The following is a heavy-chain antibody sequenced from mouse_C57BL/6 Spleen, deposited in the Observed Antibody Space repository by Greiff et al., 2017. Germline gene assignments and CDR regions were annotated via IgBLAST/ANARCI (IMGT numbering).Heavy chain of an antibody. V-gene: IGHV1-69*01. Sequence: QVQLKQSGAELVMPGASVKLSCKASGYTFTSYWMHWVKQRPGQGLEWIGEIDPSDSYTNYNQKFKGKSTLTVDKSSSTAYMQLSSLTSEDSAVYYCAYGNSKDYFDYWGQGTTLTVSS. D-gene: IGHD2-1*01. CDR1: GYTFTSYW. J-gene: IGHJ2*01. CDR3: AYGNSKDYFDY. CDR2: IDPSDSYT.